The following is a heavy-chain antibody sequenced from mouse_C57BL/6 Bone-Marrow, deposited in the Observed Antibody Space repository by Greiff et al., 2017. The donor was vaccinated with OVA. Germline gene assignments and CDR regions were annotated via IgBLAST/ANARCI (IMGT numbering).Heavy chain of an antibody. CDR2: IYPGSGNT. J-gene: IGHJ4*01. CDR1: GYTFTDYY. V-gene: IGHV1-76*01. CDR3: ARSGSNYARDY. Sequence: QVQLQQSGAELVRPGASVKLSCKASGYTFTDYYINWVKQRPGQGLEWIARIYPGSGNTYYNEKFKGKATLTAEKSSSTAYMQLSSLTSEDAAVYFCARSGSNYARDYWGQGTSVTVSS. D-gene: IGHD3-1*01.